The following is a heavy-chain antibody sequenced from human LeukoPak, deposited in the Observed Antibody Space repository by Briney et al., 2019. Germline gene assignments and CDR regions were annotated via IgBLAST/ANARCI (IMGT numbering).Heavy chain of an antibody. J-gene: IGHJ2*01. CDR1: GGSISSYY. CDR2: IYSSGST. D-gene: IGHD3-10*01. V-gene: IGHV4-4*09. Sequence: PSETLSLTCTVSGGSISSYYWSWIRQPPGKGLEWIGYIYSSGSTNYNPSLKSRVTISVDMSKNQFSLKLSSVTAADTAVYYCASRVGVNHYWYFDLWGRGTVVTVSS. CDR3: ASRVGVNHYWYFDL.